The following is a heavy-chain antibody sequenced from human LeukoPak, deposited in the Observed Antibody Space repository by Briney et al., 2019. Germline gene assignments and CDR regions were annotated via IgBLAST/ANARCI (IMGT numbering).Heavy chain of an antibody. D-gene: IGHD6-19*01. CDR1: GGSISSYY. V-gene: IGHV4-59*08. Sequence: SETLSLTCTVSGGSISSYYWSWIRQPPGKGLEWIGYIYYSGSTNYNPSLKSRVTISVDTSKNQFSLKLSSVTAADTAVYYCAKHGYSSGWETFDIWGQGTMVTVSS. CDR3: AKHGYSSGWETFDI. J-gene: IGHJ3*02. CDR2: IYYSGST.